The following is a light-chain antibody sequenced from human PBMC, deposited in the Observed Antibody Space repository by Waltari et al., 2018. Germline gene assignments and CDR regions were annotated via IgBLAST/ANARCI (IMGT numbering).Light chain of an antibody. CDR3: QHRGNWPLLA. Sequence: EIVLAQSPATLSFSPGERATLSCRASQSVGRFLAWYQRKPGQAPRPLIYDASDRATGTPASFSGSGSGTDFTLTISSLEPEDFAVYYCQHRGNWPLLAFGQGTRLEIK. CDR2: DAS. V-gene: IGKV3-11*01. J-gene: IGKJ5*01. CDR1: QSVGRF.